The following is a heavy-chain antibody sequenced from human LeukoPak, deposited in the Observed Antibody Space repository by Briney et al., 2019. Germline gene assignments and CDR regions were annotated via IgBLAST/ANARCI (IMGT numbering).Heavy chain of an antibody. V-gene: IGHV3-7*01. Sequence: GGSLRLSCVASGFTFSNYWMSWVRQAPGKGLEWLANMKEDGSARYYVDSMKGRFTISRDNAKNSLYLQMNSLRAVDTAVYYCAREQGWSDSYYGMDVWGQGTTVTVSS. CDR3: AREQGWSDSYYGMDV. CDR1: GFTFSNYW. J-gene: IGHJ6*02. CDR2: MKEDGSAR.